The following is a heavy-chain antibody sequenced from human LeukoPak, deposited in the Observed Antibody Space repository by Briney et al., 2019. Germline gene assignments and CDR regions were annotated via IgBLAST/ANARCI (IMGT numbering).Heavy chain of an antibody. D-gene: IGHD3-3*01. J-gene: IGHJ4*02. CDR2: IYYSGST. V-gene: IGHV4-30-4*01. CDR1: GGSISSGDYY. Sequence: SQTLSLTCTVSGGSISSGDYYWSWIRQPPGKGLEWIGYIYYSGSTYYNPSLKSRVTISVDTSKTQFSLKLSSVTAADTAVYYCARDLGHDFWSGYYYWGQGTLVTVSS. CDR3: ARDLGHDFWSGYYY.